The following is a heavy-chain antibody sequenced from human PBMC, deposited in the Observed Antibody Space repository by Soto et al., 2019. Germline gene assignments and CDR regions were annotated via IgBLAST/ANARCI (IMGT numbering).Heavy chain of an antibody. V-gene: IGHV4-59*01. J-gene: IGHJ4*02. CDR3: ATGIMITFGGVIGHFDY. Sequence: PSETLSLTCTFSGGSISNYYWSWIRQPTGKGPEWIGYVYHSATTGYNPSLESRVTISLDTSKNQFSLKLSSVTAADTAVYFCATGIMITFGGVIGHFDYWGQGTLVTVSS. D-gene: IGHD3-16*02. CDR1: GGSISNYY. CDR2: VYHSATT.